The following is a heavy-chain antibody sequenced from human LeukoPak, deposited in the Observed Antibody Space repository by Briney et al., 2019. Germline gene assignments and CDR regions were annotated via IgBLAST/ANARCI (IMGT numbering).Heavy chain of an antibody. J-gene: IGHJ3*02. CDR2: IIPILGIA. CDR1: GGTFSSYA. D-gene: IGHD2-21*02. CDR3: ARVGSSLLFGAFDI. Sequence: SVKVSCKASGGTFSSYAISWVRQAPGQGLEWMGRIIPILGIANYAQKLQGRVTITADKSTSTAYMELSSLRSEDTAVYYCARVGSSLLFGAFDIWGQGTMVTVSS. V-gene: IGHV1-69*04.